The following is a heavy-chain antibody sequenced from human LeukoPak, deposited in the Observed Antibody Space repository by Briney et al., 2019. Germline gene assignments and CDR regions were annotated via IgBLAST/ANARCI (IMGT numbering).Heavy chain of an antibody. CDR3: AKGHGEHCGDGCDSRVLDF. D-gene: IGHD2-21*02. V-gene: IGHV3-23*01. Sequence: GGSLRLSCAASGFTFNTYAMSWVREAPGKGLEWVSIINDSGGSTIYADPVKGRITISRDDSKNTLFLQRNSLRAEDTGIYHCAKGHGEHCGDGCDSRVLDFWGQGGLVTVFS. J-gene: IGHJ4*02. CDR1: GFTFNTYA. CDR2: INDSGGST.